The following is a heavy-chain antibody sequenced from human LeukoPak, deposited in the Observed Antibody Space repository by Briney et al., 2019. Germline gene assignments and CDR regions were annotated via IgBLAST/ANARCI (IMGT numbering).Heavy chain of an antibody. CDR2: IYSGGAT. CDR3: ARLHYDVLTGPFDY. Sequence: GGSLRLSCAASGFTFSNYAMSWVRQAPGKGLEWVSIIYSGGATFYADSVKGRFTISRESSKNTLWLQMNSLRVEDTAVYYCARLHYDVLTGPFDYWGQGTLVTVS. J-gene: IGHJ4*02. CDR1: GFTFSNYA. V-gene: IGHV3-66*04. D-gene: IGHD3-9*01.